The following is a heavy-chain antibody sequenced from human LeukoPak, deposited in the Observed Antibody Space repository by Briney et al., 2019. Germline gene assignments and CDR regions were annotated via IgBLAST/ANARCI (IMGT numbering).Heavy chain of an antibody. CDR3: VRHRPGGGQAY. Sequence: PSETLSLTCTVSGSSISSYYWSWIRQPPGKGLEWIGYIHYGGSANYNPSLKSRVTIAVDTSKSQFSLKVSSLTAADTAVYYCVRHRPGGGQAYWGQGTLVTVSS. D-gene: IGHD2-15*01. CDR2: IHYGGSA. J-gene: IGHJ4*02. V-gene: IGHV4-59*08. CDR1: GSSISSYY.